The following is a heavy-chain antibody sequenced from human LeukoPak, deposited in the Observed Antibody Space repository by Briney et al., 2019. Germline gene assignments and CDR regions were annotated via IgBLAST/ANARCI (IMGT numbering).Heavy chain of an antibody. CDR3: AVAGNTVGY. V-gene: IGHV3-30-3*01. Sequence: PGRSLRLSCAASGFTFSSYAMHWVRQAPGKGLEWVAVISYDGSNKYYADSVKGRFTISRDNSKNTLYLQMNSLRAEDTAVYYCAVAGNTVGYWGQGTLVTVSS. CDR2: ISYDGSNK. CDR1: GFTFSSYA. J-gene: IGHJ4*02. D-gene: IGHD6-19*01.